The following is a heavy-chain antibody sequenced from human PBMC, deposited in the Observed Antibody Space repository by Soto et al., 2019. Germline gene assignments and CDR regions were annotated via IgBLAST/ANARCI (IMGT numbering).Heavy chain of an antibody. J-gene: IGHJ6*02. CDR2: ISSSSSYI. Sequence: GGSLRLSCAASGFTFSSYAMSWVRQAPGKGLEWVSSISSSSSYIYYADSVKGRFTISRDNAKNSLYLQMNSLRAEDTAVYYCAREGSYYDFWSGHHPGGMDVWGQGTTVTVSS. D-gene: IGHD3-3*01. CDR3: AREGSYYDFWSGHHPGGMDV. CDR1: GFTFSSYA. V-gene: IGHV3-21*01.